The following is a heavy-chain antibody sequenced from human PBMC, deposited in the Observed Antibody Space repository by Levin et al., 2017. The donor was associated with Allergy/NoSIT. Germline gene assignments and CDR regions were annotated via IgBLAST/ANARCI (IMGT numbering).Heavy chain of an antibody. CDR1: GFSLSTSAMC. Sequence: SGPTLVKPTQTLTLTCTFSGFSLSTSAMCVSWIRQPPGKALEWLARIDWDDDKYYNTSLQTRLTISKDTSKNQVVLTMTNMDPVDTATYYCALTRVDNWNYDYWGQGTLVTVSS. V-gene: IGHV2-70*11. D-gene: IGHD1-7*01. CDR3: ALTRVDNWNYDY. J-gene: IGHJ4*02. CDR2: IDWDDDK.